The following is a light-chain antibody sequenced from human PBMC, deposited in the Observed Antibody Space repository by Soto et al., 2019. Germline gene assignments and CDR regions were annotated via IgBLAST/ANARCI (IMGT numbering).Light chain of an antibody. J-gene: IGKJ2*01. CDR2: TAS. Sequence: EIVLTQSRCGFSWSPGERSTLSCRASQSVSSSSLAWYQQRPGQAPRLLIFTASSRATGTPDRFSGSGSGTDFTLTISRLEPEDFAVYYCQLYGSSPPYIFGPGTKVDIK. CDR3: QLYGSSPPYI. V-gene: IGKV3-20*01. CDR1: QSVSSSS.